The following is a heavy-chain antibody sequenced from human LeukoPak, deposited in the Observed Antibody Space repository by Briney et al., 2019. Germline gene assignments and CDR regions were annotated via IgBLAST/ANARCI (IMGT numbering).Heavy chain of an antibody. CDR3: AELGITMIGGV. D-gene: IGHD3-10*02. J-gene: IGHJ6*04. Sequence: GGSLRLSCAASGFTFSSYEMNRVRQAPGKGLEWVSYISSRGSTIYYADSVKGRFTISRDNAKNSLYLQMNSLRAEDTAVYYCAELGITMIGGVWGKGTTVTISS. CDR1: GFTFSSYE. V-gene: IGHV3-48*03. CDR2: ISSRGSTI.